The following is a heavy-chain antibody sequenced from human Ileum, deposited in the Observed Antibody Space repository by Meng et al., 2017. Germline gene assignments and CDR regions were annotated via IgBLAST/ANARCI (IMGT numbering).Heavy chain of an antibody. Sequence: GGSLRLSCAASGFTFTSYWMHWVRQAPGKGLVWVSRINSDGRSTSYADSVKGRFTISRDNAKNTLYLQMHSLRAEDTALYYCARAWSSNNGLFDSWGQGTLVTVSS. CDR2: INSDGRST. D-gene: IGHD4-11*01. J-gene: IGHJ4*02. CDR3: ARAWSSNNGLFDS. CDR1: GFTFTSYW. V-gene: IGHV3-74*01.